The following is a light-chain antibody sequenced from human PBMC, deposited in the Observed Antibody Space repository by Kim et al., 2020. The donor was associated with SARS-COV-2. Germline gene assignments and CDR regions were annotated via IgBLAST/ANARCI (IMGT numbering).Light chain of an antibody. CDR2: RDN. V-gene: IGLV10-54*01. Sequence: QTATLTCAGNSNDVGDRGASWLQHHQGHPPKLLSYRDNDRPSGISERLSASRSGNTASLTITGLQPEDGADYYCSAWDSSLSVWVFGGGTQLTVL. CDR1: SNDVGDRG. J-gene: IGLJ3*02. CDR3: SAWDSSLSVWV.